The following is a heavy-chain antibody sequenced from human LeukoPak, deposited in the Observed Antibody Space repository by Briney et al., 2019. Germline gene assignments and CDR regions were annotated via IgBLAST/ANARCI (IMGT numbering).Heavy chain of an antibody. CDR1: GGSISSSSYY. J-gene: IGHJ4*02. Sequence: PSETLSLTCTVSGGSISSSSYYWGWIRQPPGKGLEWIGSIYYSGSTYYNPSLKSRVTISVDTSKNQFSLKLSSVTAADTAVYYCASSYYYDSSGYYYFDYWGQGTLVTVCS. CDR3: ASSYYYDSSGYYYFDY. V-gene: IGHV4-39*01. D-gene: IGHD3-22*01. CDR2: IYYSGST.